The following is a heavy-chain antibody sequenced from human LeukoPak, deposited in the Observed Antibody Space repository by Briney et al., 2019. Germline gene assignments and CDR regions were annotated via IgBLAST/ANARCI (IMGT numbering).Heavy chain of an antibody. J-gene: IGHJ4*02. V-gene: IGHV3-23*01. CDR2: ISGSGGST. D-gene: IGHD1-26*01. CDR3: ARDGVGATTQVDY. Sequence: GGSLRLSCAASGFTFSSYAMSWVRQAPGKGLEWVSAISGSGGSTYYADSVKGRFTISRDNAKNSLYLQMNSLRAEDTAVYYCARDGVGATTQVDYWGQGTLVTVSS. CDR1: GFTFSSYA.